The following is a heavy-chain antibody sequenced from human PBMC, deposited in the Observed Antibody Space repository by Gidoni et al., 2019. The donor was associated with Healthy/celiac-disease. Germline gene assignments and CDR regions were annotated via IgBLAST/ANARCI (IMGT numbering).Heavy chain of an antibody. CDR1: GFTFSDYY. V-gene: IGHV3-11*06. D-gene: IGHD4-17*01. CDR3: AREGPGGDDYGDYGV. CDR2: ISSSSSYT. Sequence: QVQLVESGGGLVKPGGSLRPSCAASGFTFSDYYMSWIRQAPGKGLAWVSYISSSSSYTNYADSVKGRFTISRDNAKNSLYLQMNSLRAEDTAVYYCAREGPGGDDYGDYGVWGQGTLVTVSS. J-gene: IGHJ4*02.